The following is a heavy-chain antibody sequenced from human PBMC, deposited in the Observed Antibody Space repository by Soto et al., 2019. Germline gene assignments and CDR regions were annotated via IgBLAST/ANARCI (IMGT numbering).Heavy chain of an antibody. CDR3: TTDRFHCYDIDV. J-gene: IGHJ6*02. D-gene: IGHD3-10*01. CDR2: IKSKTDGGTT. CDR1: GFTFTNAW. Sequence: EVQLVESGGGLVKPGGSLRLSCAASGFTFTNAWMNWVRQAPGKGLEWVGRIKSKTDGGTTDYAAPVKGRFTISRDDSKTTLYLQMNSLKTDDAAVYYCTTDRFHCYDIDVWGQGTTVTVSS. V-gene: IGHV3-15*07.